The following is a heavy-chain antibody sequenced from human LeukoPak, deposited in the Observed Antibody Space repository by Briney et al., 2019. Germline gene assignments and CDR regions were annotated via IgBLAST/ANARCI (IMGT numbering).Heavy chain of an antibody. D-gene: IGHD4-17*01. CDR1: GFTFSSYS. J-gene: IGHJ4*02. Sequence: GGSLRLSCAASGFTFSSYSMNWVRQAPGKGLEWVSSISSSSSYVYYADSVKGRFTISRDNAKNSLFLQMNSLRVEDTAVYYCVRDNYGDYDYWGQGTLVTVSS. V-gene: IGHV3-21*01. CDR3: VRDNYGDYDY. CDR2: ISSSSSYV.